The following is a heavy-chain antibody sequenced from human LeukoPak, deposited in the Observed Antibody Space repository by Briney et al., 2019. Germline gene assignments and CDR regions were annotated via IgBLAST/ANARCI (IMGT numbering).Heavy chain of an antibody. D-gene: IGHD5-24*01. Sequence: GKSLRLSCAASGFTFSSYAMHWVRQAPGKGLEWVAVISYDGSNKYYADSVKGRFTISRDNSKNTLYLQMNSLRAEDTAVYYCAKDDGYNPGRENYYMDVWGKGTTVTVSS. CDR3: AKDDGYNPGRENYYMDV. CDR2: ISYDGSNK. CDR1: GFTFSSYA. V-gene: IGHV3-30*04. J-gene: IGHJ6*03.